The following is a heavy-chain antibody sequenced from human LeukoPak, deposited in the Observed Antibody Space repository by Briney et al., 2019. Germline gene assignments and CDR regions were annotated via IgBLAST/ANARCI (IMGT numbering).Heavy chain of an antibody. D-gene: IGHD3-10*01. V-gene: IGHV4-4*07. J-gene: IGHJ6*04. CDR2: IYTSGST. Sequence: SETLSLTCTVSSGSISSYYWSWVRQPAGKGLEWIGRIYTSGSTDYNPSLKSRVTMSVDTSKNQFSLKLSSVTAADTAVYYCAREVYYYGSGRGAMDVWGKGTTVTISS. CDR1: SGSISSYY. CDR3: AREVYYYGSGRGAMDV.